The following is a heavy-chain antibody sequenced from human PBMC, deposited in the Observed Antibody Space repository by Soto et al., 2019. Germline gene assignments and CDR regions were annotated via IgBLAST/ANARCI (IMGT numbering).Heavy chain of an antibody. V-gene: IGHV1-58*01. CDR3: AAASLVVVVPLDYYYGMDV. CDR2: IVVGSGNT. J-gene: IGHJ6*02. D-gene: IGHD3-22*01. Sequence: QMQLVQSGPEVKKPGTSVKVSCKASGFTFTSSAVQWVRQARGQRLEWIGWIVVGSGNTNYAQKFQERVTITREMSTSTAYMELSSLRSEDTAVYYCAAASLVVVVPLDYYYGMDVWGQGTTVTVSS. CDR1: GFTFTSSA.